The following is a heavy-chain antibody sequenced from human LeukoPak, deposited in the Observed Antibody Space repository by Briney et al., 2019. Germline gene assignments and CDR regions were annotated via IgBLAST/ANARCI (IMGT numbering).Heavy chain of an antibody. CDR1: GFTFDDYA. J-gene: IGHJ6*02. Sequence: PGGSLRLSCAASGFTFDDYAMHWVRQAPGKGLEWVSLISGDGGSTYYADSVKGRFTISRDNSKNSLYLQMNSLRTEDTALYYCAKDIGRRIADYGKDVWGQGTTVTVSS. CDR3: AKDIGRRIADYGKDV. V-gene: IGHV3-43*02. D-gene: IGHD6-13*01. CDR2: ISGDGGST.